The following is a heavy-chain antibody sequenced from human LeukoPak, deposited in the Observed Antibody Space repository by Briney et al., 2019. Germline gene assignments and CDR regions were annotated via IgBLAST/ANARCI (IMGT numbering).Heavy chain of an antibody. J-gene: IGHJ6*03. CDR3: ASFAGYYGSGSYYNDYYYMDV. D-gene: IGHD3-10*01. Sequence: GGSLRLSCAASGFTFSSYWMHWVRQAPGKGLVWVSRINSDGSSTSYADSVKGRFTISRDNAKNTLYLQMNSLRAEDTAVYYCASFAGYYGSGSYYNDYYYMDVWGKGTTVTISS. CDR1: GFTFSSYW. V-gene: IGHV3-74*01. CDR2: INSDGSST.